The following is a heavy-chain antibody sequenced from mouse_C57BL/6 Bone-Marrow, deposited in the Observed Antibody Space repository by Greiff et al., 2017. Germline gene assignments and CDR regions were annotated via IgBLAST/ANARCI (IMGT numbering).Heavy chain of an antibody. CDR3: ARHADGNDYGFAY. D-gene: IGHD2-4*01. CDR2: ISNGGGST. Sequence: DVMLVESGGGLVQPGGSLKLSCAASGFTFSDYYMYWVRQTPEKRLEWVAYISNGGGSTYYPDTVKGRFTISRDNAKNTLYLQMSRLKSEDTAMYYGARHADGNDYGFAYWGQGTLVTVSA. V-gene: IGHV5-12*01. CDR1: GFTFSDYY. J-gene: IGHJ3*01.